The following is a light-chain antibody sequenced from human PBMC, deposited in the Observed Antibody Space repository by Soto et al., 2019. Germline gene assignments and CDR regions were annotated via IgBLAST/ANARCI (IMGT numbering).Light chain of an antibody. J-gene: IGLJ1*01. CDR1: TSDVGGYNY. Sequence: LTQPASVSGSPGQSITISCTGTTSDVGGYNYVCWYQQHPGKAPKLMIYEVSNRPSGVSTRFSGSKSGNTASLTISGLQAEDEADYYCSSYTSSSTLYVFGTGTKVTVL. CDR2: EVS. V-gene: IGLV2-14*01. CDR3: SSYTSSSTLYV.